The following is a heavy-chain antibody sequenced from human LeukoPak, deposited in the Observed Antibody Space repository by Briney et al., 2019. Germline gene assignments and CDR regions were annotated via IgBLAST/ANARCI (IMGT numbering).Heavy chain of an antibody. CDR3: ARGFYAAVSHFDY. J-gene: IGHJ4*02. CDR1: GGSLSSGDFP. Sequence: SETLSLTCAVSGGSLSSGDFPWSWIRQPPGKGLEWIGYIFHTGHTSYNPSLKSRVTISVDMSKNQLSLRLTSVTAADTAVYYCARGFYAAVSHFDYWGQGTLVTVSS. CDR2: IFHTGHT. D-gene: IGHD2/OR15-2a*01. V-gene: IGHV4-30-2*01.